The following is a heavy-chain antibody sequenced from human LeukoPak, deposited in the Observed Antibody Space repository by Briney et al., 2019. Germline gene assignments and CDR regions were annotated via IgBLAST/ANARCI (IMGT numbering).Heavy chain of an antibody. D-gene: IGHD6-13*01. V-gene: IGHV3-23*01. CDR1: GFTFDDYA. CDR2: ISGSGGST. J-gene: IGHJ6*03. Sequence: PGRSLRLSCAASGFTFDDYAMHWVRQAPGKGLEWVSAISGSGGSTYYADSVKGRFTISRDNSKNTLYLQMNSLRAEDTAVYYCAKVVGSSSWYFDYMDVWGKGTTVTISS. CDR3: AKVVGSSSWYFDYMDV.